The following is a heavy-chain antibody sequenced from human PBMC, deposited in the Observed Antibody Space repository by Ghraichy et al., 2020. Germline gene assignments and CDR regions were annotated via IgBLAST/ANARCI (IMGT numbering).Heavy chain of an antibody. Sequence: GGSLRLSCAGSGFTFSNHWMTWVRQAPGKGLEGVANIKQDGSEKYYVDSVKGRFTVSRDNAKNSLYLQLDSLRVEDTAIYYCARYQEQLGYWGQGTLVTVSS. CDR1: GFTFSNHW. V-gene: IGHV3-7*03. D-gene: IGHD6-13*01. CDR2: IKQDGSEK. CDR3: ARYQEQLGY. J-gene: IGHJ4*02.